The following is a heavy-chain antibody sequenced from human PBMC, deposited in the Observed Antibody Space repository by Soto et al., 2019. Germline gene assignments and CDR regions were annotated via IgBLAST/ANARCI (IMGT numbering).Heavy chain of an antibody. CDR1: GFTFSTYN. CDR2: ISGSSDYI. D-gene: IGHD2-15*01. Sequence: GSLRLSCAASGFTFSTYNMNWVRQAPGKGLEWVSSISGSSDYIFYAHSLKGRFTISRDNAENSLFLQMNSLRAEDTAVYYCARELCSGGSCYDSWGQGTLVTVSS. V-gene: IGHV3-21*01. CDR3: ARELCSGGSCYDS. J-gene: IGHJ5*01.